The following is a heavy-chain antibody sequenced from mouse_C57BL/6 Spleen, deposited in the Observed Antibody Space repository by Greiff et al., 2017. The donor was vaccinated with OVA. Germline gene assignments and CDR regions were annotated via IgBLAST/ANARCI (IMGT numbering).Heavy chain of an antibody. CDR3: ARGPLFTTVVADYAKGG. CDR2: ISDGGSYT. J-gene: IGHJ4*01. V-gene: IGHV5-4*03. CDR1: GFTFSSYA. Sequence: EVKVVESGGGLVKPGGSLKLSCAASGFTFSSYAMSWVRQTPEKRLEWVATISDGGSYTYYPDNVKGRFTISRDNAKNNLYLQMSHLKSEDTAMYYCARGPLFTTVVADYAKGGWGKGTSVTVSS. D-gene: IGHD1-1*01.